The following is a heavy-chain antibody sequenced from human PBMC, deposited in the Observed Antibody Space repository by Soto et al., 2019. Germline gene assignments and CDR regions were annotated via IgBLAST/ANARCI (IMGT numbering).Heavy chain of an antibody. CDR2: ISYDGSNK. J-gene: IGHJ6*02. CDR1: GFTFSSYA. V-gene: IGHV3-30-3*01. Sequence: GGSLRLSCAASGFTFSSYAMHWVRQAPGKGLEWVAVISYDGSNKYYADSVKGRFTISRDNSKNTLYLQMNSLRAEDTAVYYCAGEGFALMVYAFTPPMDVWGQGTTVTVSS. D-gene: IGHD2-8*01. CDR3: AGEGFALMVYAFTPPMDV.